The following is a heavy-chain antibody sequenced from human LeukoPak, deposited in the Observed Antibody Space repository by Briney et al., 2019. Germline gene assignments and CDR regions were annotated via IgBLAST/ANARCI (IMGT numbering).Heavy chain of an antibody. CDR1: GGTFSSYA. J-gene: IGHJ4*02. CDR2: IIPIFGTA. D-gene: IGHD3-9*01. Sequence: SVKVSCKASGGTFSSYAISWVRQAPGQGLEWMGRIIPIFGTANYAQKFQGRVTITTDESTSTAYMELSSLRSEDTAVCYCARHYDILTGYFDYWGQGTLVTVSS. V-gene: IGHV1-69*05. CDR3: ARHYDILTGYFDY.